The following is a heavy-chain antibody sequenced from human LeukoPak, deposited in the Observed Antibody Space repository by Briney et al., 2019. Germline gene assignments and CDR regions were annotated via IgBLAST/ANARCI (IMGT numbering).Heavy chain of an antibody. CDR3: SRRWLGIDY. CDR2: FDPEDGET. V-gene: IGHV1-24*01. Sequence: ASVKLSCKFSGSTLTFLSIHWVRHAPGTGQGRMGGFDPEDGETIYSRKDQVRVTMTEDTSTAKAYLDLRMLRPEDTAVYFYSRRWLGIDYWGQGNVVTVSS. CDR1: GSTLTFLS. D-gene: IGHD3-22*01. J-gene: IGHJ4*02.